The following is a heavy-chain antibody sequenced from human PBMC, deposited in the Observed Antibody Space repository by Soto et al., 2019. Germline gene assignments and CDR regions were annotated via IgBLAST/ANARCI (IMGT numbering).Heavy chain of an antibody. CDR3: ARRRDGYDLFDY. CDR1: GDSISSYY. D-gene: IGHD5-12*01. J-gene: IGHJ4*02. CDR2: IYYSGTT. V-gene: IGHV4-59*08. Sequence: SETLSLTCIVSGDSISSYYWSWIRRPPGKGLEWIASIYYSGTTYYNPSLKSRVTISVDTSKNQFSLNLRSVTAADTAVYYCARRRDGYDLFDYWGQGALVTVS.